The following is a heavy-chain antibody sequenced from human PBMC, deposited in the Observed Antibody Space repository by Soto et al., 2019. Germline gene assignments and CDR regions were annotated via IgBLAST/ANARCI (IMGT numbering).Heavy chain of an antibody. J-gene: IGHJ4*02. CDR1: GFTFSSYD. CDR2: IGATGGT. V-gene: IGHV3-13*01. CDR3: ARTYCSGGTCPGIGFDY. D-gene: IGHD2-15*01. Sequence: GGSLRLSCAASGFTFSSYDMHWVRQATGEGLEWVSAIGATGGTYYAGSVKGRFTISRENAKNSLYLQMNILRAGDTAVYYCARTYCSGGTCPGIGFDYWGQGTLVTVSS.